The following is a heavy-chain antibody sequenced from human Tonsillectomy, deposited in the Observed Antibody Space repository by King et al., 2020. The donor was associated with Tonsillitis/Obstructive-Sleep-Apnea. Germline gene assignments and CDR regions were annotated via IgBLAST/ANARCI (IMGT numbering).Heavy chain of an antibody. J-gene: IGHJ3*02. CDR1: GITFSSYA. V-gene: IGHV3-30*01. CDR3: AREHSSLDAFDI. CDR2: ISYDGSNK. Sequence: VQLVESGGGVVQPGRSLRLSCAASGITFSSYAMHWVRQAPGKGLEWVADISYDGSNKKYADSVKGRFTISRDNSRNTLYLQMNSLRLEDTAVYYCAREHSSLDAFDIWGQGTMVTVSS. D-gene: IGHD6-19*01.